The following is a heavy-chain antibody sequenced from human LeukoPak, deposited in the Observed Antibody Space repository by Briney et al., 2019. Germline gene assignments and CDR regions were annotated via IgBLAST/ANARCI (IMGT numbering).Heavy chain of an antibody. D-gene: IGHD6-19*01. CDR1: GFSFSNYA. V-gene: IGHV3-33*01. CDR3: AREKYTSGWFYFDY. CDR2: IWYDGRNK. Sequence: GGSLRLSCTASGFSFSNYAMHLVRQAPRKGLQWVAVIWYDGRNKYYTDSVKGRFTISRDNSKNTLYLQMNTLRAEDTAVFYCAREKYTSGWFYFDYWGQGTLVTVSS. J-gene: IGHJ4*02.